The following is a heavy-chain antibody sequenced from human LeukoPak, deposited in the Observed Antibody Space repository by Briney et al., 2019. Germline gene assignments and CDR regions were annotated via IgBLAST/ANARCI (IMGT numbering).Heavy chain of an antibody. CDR2: ISGSGGST. CDR3: GCVGDICYSVGYGY. Sequence: GGSLRLSCAASGFTFSSYAMSWVRQAPGKGLEWVSSISGSGGSTYYADSVKGRFTISRDNSKNTLYLQMNSLRAEDPAVYYCGCVGDICYSVGYGYWGQGTLVSVSS. D-gene: IGHD2-15*01. V-gene: IGHV3-23*01. CDR1: GFTFSSYA. J-gene: IGHJ4*02.